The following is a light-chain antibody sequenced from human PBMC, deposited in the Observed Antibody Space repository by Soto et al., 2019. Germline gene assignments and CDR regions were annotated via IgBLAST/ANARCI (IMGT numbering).Light chain of an antibody. J-gene: IGLJ1*01. CDR2: EVS. CDR3: LSHADPAYV. CDR1: SSDVGGYNY. Sequence: QSALTQPPSASGSPGQSVTISCAGTSSDVGGYNYVSWYQQYPGKVPKLMIYEVSERPSGVPDRFSGSKSGNTAFLTVSGLQAEDEADYYCLSHADPAYVFGTGTKLTVL. V-gene: IGLV2-8*01.